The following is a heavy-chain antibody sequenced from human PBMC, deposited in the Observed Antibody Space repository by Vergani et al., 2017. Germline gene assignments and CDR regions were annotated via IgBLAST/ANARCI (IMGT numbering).Heavy chain of an antibody. V-gene: IGHV4-39*01. CDR2: IYYSGST. CDR3: ARHSTVEWLVKLGWIDP. D-gene: IGHD6-19*01. Sequence: QLQLQESGPGLVQPSATLSLTCSVSVASIRSSNYYWGWIRQPPGKGLEWIASIYYSGSTYYNPSLKSRVTISVDTSKNQFSLKLSSVTAADTAVYFCARHSTVEWLVKLGWIDPWGQGILVTVSS. CDR1: VASIRSSNYY. J-gene: IGHJ5*02.